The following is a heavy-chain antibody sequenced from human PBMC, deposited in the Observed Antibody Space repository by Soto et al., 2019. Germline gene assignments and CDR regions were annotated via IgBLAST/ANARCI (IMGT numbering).Heavy chain of an antibody. CDR1: GFTFSDYY. CDR2: ISSSDTII. J-gene: IGHJ4*02. D-gene: IGHD6-13*01. CDR3: ARVEAAAAEKEDY. V-gene: IGHV3-11*01. Sequence: GRSLRLSCAASGFTFSDYYMSWIRQAPGKGLEWVSYISSSDTIISYADSVKGRFTISRDNAKNSLYLQMNSLRAEDTAVYYCARVEAAAAEKEDYWGQGTLVTVSS.